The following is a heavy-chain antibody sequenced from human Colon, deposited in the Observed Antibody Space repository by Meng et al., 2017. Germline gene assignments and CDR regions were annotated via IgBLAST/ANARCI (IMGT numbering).Heavy chain of an antibody. CDR3: ARNPVIPDARTFDF. D-gene: IGHD2-2*01. V-gene: IGHV4-30-4*01. CDR2: IHSSGNT. J-gene: IGHJ4*02. CDR1: GGSINSADYY. Sequence: QVQLQESGPGVGKPSQALSRTCTISGGSINSADYYWNWIRQSPGKGLEWLGYIHSSGNTYYTPSLKSRLTMSLDTSKNQFSLRLTSVTAADTAVYYCARNPVIPDARTFDFWGQGALVTVSS.